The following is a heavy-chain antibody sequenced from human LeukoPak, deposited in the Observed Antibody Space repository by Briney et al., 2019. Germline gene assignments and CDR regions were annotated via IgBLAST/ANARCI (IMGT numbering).Heavy chain of an antibody. D-gene: IGHD6-13*01. V-gene: IGHV3-23*01. Sequence: GGSLRLSCAASGFTFSSYAMSWVRQAPGKGLEWVSAISGSGGSTYYADSVKGRFTISRDNSKNTLYLQMNSLRAEDTAVYYCARDRGKQLVRDDAFDIWGQGTMVTVSS. J-gene: IGHJ3*02. CDR2: ISGSGGST. CDR3: ARDRGKQLVRDDAFDI. CDR1: GFTFSSYA.